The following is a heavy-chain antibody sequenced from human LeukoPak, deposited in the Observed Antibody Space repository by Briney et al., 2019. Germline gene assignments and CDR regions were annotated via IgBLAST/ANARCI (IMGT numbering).Heavy chain of an antibody. V-gene: IGHV3-33*01. D-gene: IGHD6-13*01. Sequence: GGSLRLSCAASGFTFNSYGMRWVRQGPGKGLEWVADIWFYGKNEHFADSVKGRFTISRDNSKNTMYLQINSLRVEDSAVYYCARDRHCVKGICHTPPGMDVWGQGTTVTVSS. J-gene: IGHJ6*02. CDR1: GFTFNSYG. CDR3: ARDRHCVKGICHTPPGMDV. CDR2: IWFYGKNE.